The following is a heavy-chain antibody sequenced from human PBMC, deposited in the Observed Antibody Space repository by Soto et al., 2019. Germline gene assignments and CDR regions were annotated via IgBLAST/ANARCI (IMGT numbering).Heavy chain of an antibody. CDR3: SRHDYGDYVFDY. D-gene: IGHD4-17*01. CDR1: GGSISSSSYY. CDR2: IYYSGST. Sequence: QLQLQESGPGLVKPSVTLSLSCTVSGGSISSSSYYWGWIRQPPGKGLEWIGSIYYSGSTHCNPSLKSRVTISVDTSKNQFSLKLSSVTAADTAVYDCSRHDYGDYVFDYWGQGTLVTVSS. V-gene: IGHV4-39*01. J-gene: IGHJ4*02.